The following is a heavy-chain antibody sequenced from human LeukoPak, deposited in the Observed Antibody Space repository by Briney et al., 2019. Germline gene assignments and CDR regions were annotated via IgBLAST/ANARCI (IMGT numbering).Heavy chain of an antibody. J-gene: IGHJ4*02. CDR3: ARVLRITMVRGADTFDY. CDR2: INPNSGGT. Sequence: ASVKVSCKASGYTFTGYYMHWVRQAPGRGLEWMGRINPNSGGTNYAQKFQGRVTMTRDTSISTAYMELSRLRSDDTAVYYCARVLRITMVRGADTFDYWGQGTLVTVSS. V-gene: IGHV1-2*06. CDR1: GYTFTGYY. D-gene: IGHD3-10*01.